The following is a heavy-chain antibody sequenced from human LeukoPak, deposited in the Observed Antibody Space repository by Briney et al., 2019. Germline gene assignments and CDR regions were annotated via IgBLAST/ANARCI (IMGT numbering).Heavy chain of an antibody. CDR3: ARGAYSSGANFDY. CDR2: ISYDGSNT. J-gene: IGHJ4*02. Sequence: GGSLIPSCAASGFTFNSYAMHWFLQAPSNGLEWVEVISYDGSNTYYADSVKGRFTISRDNSKNTLYLQMNGMRAEDTAVYYCARGAYSSGANFDYWGQGTLVTVSS. D-gene: IGHD6-19*01. CDR1: GFTFNSYA. V-gene: IGHV3-30-3*01.